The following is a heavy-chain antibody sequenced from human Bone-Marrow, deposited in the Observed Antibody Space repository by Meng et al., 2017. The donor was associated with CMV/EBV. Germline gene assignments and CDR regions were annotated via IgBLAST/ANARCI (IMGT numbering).Heavy chain of an antibody. CDR2: ISHDGTKK. D-gene: IGHD6-13*01. CDR1: GFSFNSYA. Sequence: GRSLKISCAASGFSFNSYAMHWVRQAPGKGLEWVTIISHDGTKKYYADSVKGRFTISRDNSKNTLYLQMNSLGAEDTAVYYCARVGHLAANFDYWGQGTLVTVSS. J-gene: IGHJ4*02. CDR3: ARVGHLAANFDY. V-gene: IGHV3-30-3*01.